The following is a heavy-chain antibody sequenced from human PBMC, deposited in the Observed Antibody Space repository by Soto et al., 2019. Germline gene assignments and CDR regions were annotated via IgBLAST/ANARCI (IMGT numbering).Heavy chain of an antibody. Sequence: SETLSLTCTVSGGSISSYYWSWIRQPPGKGLEWIGYIYYSGSTNYNPSLKSRVTISVDTSKNQFSLKLSSVTAADTAVYYCARYSGSYYYYYMDVWGKGTTVTVSS. J-gene: IGHJ6*03. V-gene: IGHV4-59*01. CDR2: IYYSGST. D-gene: IGHD1-26*01. CDR1: GGSISSYY. CDR3: ARYSGSYYYYYMDV.